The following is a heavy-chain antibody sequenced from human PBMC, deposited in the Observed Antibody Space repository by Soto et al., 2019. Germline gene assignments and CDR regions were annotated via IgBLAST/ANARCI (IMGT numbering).Heavy chain of an antibody. D-gene: IGHD1-26*01. V-gene: IGHV3-66*01. J-gene: IGHJ4*02. Sequence: EVQLVESGGGTVQPGGSLRLSCAASGFTVSDSYMNWVRQAPGKGLEWVSVIYGGGTTDYADSVKGRFTSSRDSSMNTVYLQMNSLRAEDTAVYYCASLSNSFRYIDHWGQGTLVTVSS. CDR3: ASLSNSFRYIDH. CDR2: IYGGGTT. CDR1: GFTVSDSY.